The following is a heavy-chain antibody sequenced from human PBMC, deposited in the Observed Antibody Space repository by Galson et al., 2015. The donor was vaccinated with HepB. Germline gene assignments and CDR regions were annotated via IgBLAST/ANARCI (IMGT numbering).Heavy chain of an antibody. D-gene: IGHD3-3*02. Sequence: SLRLSCAASGFTFSDHYMDWVRQAPGKGLEWVGRTRNKANSYTTEYAASVKGRFTISRDDSKNSLYLHINSLKTEDTAVYFCARGQSIGRPSFDYWGQGTLVTVSS. J-gene: IGHJ4*02. CDR1: GFTFSDHY. CDR2: TRNKANSYTT. V-gene: IGHV3-72*01. CDR3: ARGQSIGRPSFDY.